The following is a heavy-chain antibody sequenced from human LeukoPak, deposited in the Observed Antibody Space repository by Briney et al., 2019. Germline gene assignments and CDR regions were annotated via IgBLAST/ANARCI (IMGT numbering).Heavy chain of an antibody. Sequence: GGSLRLSCAAAGFTFSSSAMSWVRQAPGKGLGWVSAISGSGGSTYYADSVKGRFTISRDNSKNTLYLQMNSLRAEDTAVYYCAKDPLVHSPEAFDYWGQGTLVAVSS. V-gene: IGHV3-23*01. D-gene: IGHD1-14*01. CDR2: ISGSGGST. J-gene: IGHJ4*02. CDR3: AKDPLVHSPEAFDY. CDR1: GFTFSSSA.